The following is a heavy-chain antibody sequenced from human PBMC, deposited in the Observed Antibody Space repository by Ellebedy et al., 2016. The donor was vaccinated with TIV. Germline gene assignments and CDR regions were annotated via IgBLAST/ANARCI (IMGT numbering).Heavy chain of an antibody. CDR2: INPNSGGT. CDR3: ARVRGPAALTPIDY. V-gene: IGHV1-2*02. D-gene: IGHD2-2*01. CDR1: GYTFTGYY. Sequence: ASVKVSCKASGYTFTGYYMHWVRQAPGQGLEWMGWINPNSGGTNYAQKFQGRVTMTRDTSISTAYMELSRLRSDDTAVYYCARVRGPAALTPIDYWGQGTTVTVSS. J-gene: IGHJ4*03.